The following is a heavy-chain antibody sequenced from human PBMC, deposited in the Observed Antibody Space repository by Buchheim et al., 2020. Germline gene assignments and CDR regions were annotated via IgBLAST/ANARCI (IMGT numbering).Heavy chain of an antibody. D-gene: IGHD3-10*01. CDR1: GGSFSGYY. Sequence: QVQLQQWGAGLLKPSETLSLTCAVYGGSFSGYYWSWIRQPPGKGLEWIGEINHSGSTNYNTSLKSRVTISVDTSKNQFSLKLSSVTAADTAVYYCARVGSYYYGSGSYRGYNWFDPWGQGTL. CDR2: INHSGST. J-gene: IGHJ5*02. V-gene: IGHV4-34*01. CDR3: ARVGSYYYGSGSYRGYNWFDP.